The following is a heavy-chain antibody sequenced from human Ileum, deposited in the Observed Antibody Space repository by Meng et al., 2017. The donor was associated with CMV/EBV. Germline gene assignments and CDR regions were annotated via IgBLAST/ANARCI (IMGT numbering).Heavy chain of an antibody. CDR3: AKSLYDFSTGYYPCFDQ. Sequence: ASVKVSCTASGYTFTDYHMHWVRQAPGQGLEWMGGVNHRNGGIKYAQRFQDRVTMTRDTSTTTAHMELRNLRSDDTAVYYCAKSLYDFSTGYYPCFDQWGQGTLVTVSS. D-gene: IGHD3-3*01. V-gene: IGHV1-2*02. CDR2: VNHRNGGI. J-gene: IGHJ4*02. CDR1: GYTFTDYH.